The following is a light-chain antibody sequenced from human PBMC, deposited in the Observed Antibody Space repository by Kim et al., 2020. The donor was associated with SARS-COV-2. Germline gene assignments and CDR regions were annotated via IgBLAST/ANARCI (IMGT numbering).Light chain of an antibody. CDR2: YDS. Sequence: ATGKTARITCGGNNSGSKSVHWYQQKPGQAPVLVIYYDSDRPSGIPERFSGSNSGNTATLTISRVEAGDEADYYCQVWDISSDHYVFGTGTKVTVL. V-gene: IGLV3-21*04. CDR1: NSGSKS. CDR3: QVWDISSDHYV. J-gene: IGLJ1*01.